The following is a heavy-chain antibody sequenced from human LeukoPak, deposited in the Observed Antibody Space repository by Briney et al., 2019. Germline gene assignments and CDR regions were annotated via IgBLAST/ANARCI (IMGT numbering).Heavy chain of an antibody. Sequence: GGSLRLSCAASGFTFSSYAMYWVRQAPGKGLEWVAVISYDGSNKYYADSVKGRFTISRDNSKNTLYLQMNSLRAEDTAVYYCARENYDILTGHRMDVWGQGTTVTVSS. V-gene: IGHV3-30-3*01. CDR2: ISYDGSNK. J-gene: IGHJ6*02. CDR3: ARENYDILTGHRMDV. D-gene: IGHD3-9*01. CDR1: GFTFSSYA.